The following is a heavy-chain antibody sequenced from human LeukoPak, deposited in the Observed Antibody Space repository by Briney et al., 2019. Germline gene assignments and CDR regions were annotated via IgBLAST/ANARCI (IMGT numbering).Heavy chain of an antibody. CDR2: IIPIFGTA. Sequence: SMKVSCKASGGTFSSYAISWVRQAPGQGLEWMGGIIPIFGTANYAQKFQGRVTITADESTSTAYMELSSLRSEDTAVYYCARDGIVGATPYYYYGMDVWGQGTTVTVSS. CDR1: GGTFSSYA. CDR3: ARDGIVGATPYYYYGMDV. J-gene: IGHJ6*02. D-gene: IGHD1-26*01. V-gene: IGHV1-69*13.